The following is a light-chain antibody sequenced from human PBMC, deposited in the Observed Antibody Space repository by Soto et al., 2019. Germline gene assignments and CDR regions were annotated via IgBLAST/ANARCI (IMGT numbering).Light chain of an antibody. CDR1: QSVSSSY. CDR2: GAS. CDR3: QQYGSSPRT. Sequence: EIVLTQSPGTLSLSPGERATLSFRASQSVSSSYLAWYQQKPGQAPRLLIYGASSRATGIPDRFSGSGSGTDFTLPISRLEPEDFAVYYCQQYGSSPRTFGPGSKVDIK. J-gene: IGKJ3*01. V-gene: IGKV3-20*01.